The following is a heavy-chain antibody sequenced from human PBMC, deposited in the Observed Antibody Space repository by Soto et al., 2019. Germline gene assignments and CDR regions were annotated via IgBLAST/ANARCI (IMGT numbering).Heavy chain of an antibody. V-gene: IGHV3-23*01. Sequence: GGSLRLSCAASGFTFTDYAMSWVRQAPGRGLEWVSAISGGSTYYADSVKGRFTISRDNSKNTLYLQMNSLRVEDTAVYYCAKGGRNTGYSYHKFDPWGQGTLVTVSS. D-gene: IGHD3-22*01. CDR3: AKGGRNTGYSYHKFDP. J-gene: IGHJ5*02. CDR1: GFTFTDYA. CDR2: ISGGST.